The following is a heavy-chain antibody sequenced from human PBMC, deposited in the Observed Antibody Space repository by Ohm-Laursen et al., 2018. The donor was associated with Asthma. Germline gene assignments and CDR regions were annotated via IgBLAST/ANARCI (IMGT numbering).Heavy chain of an antibody. V-gene: IGHV3-48*01. CDR3: AAWVPRIY. D-gene: IGHD3-10*01. CDR2: ITTGSSTI. CDR1: GFTFSNYN. Sequence: SLRLSCAASGFTFSNYNMIWVRQAPGKGLDWVSSITTGSSTIYYADSVRGLFTVSTDKATNSLYLQINSLRPEDTAVYSCAAWVPRIYWGQGTLVTASS. J-gene: IGHJ4*02.